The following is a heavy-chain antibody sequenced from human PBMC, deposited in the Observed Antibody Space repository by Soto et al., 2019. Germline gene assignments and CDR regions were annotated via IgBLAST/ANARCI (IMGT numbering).Heavy chain of an antibody. CDR3: ARSSGDYRPFDS. CDR1: GFTFSSYE. J-gene: IGHJ4*02. Sequence: EVQLVESGGGLVQPGGSLRLSCAASGFTFSSYEMNWVRQAPGKGLEWISHISGGGVIYYADSVQGRVTISRDNAEDSLYLYMNSLRVEDTAVYYCARSSGDYRPFDSWGQGTLVTVSS. D-gene: IGHD3-22*01. V-gene: IGHV3-48*03. CDR2: ISGGGVI.